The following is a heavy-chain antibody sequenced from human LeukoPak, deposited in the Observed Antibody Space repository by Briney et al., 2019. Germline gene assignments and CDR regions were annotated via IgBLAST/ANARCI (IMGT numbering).Heavy chain of an antibody. J-gene: IGHJ5*02. Sequence: PGRSLRLSCAASGFTFSSYGFHWVRQAPGKGLEWVAVIWYDGSNKYYADSVKGRFTISRDSPKNTLYLQMNSLGAEDTAVYYCAKDGSGGGWKWFDPWGQGTLVTVSS. CDR2: IWYDGSNK. CDR1: GFTFSSYG. V-gene: IGHV3-33*06. D-gene: IGHD2-15*01. CDR3: AKDGSGGGWKWFDP.